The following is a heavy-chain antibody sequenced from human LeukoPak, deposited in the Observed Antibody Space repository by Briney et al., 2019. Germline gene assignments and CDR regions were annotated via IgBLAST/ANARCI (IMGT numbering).Heavy chain of an antibody. Sequence: SETLSLTCAVSGYSISSSNYWAWIRQPPGKGLEWIGEINHSGSTNYNPSLKSRVTISVDTSKNQFSLKLSSVTAADTAVYYCARGPSSSWYRSWFDPWGQGTLVTVSS. D-gene: IGHD6-13*01. V-gene: IGHV4-38-2*01. CDR1: GYSISSSNY. CDR2: INHSGST. CDR3: ARGPSSSWYRSWFDP. J-gene: IGHJ5*02.